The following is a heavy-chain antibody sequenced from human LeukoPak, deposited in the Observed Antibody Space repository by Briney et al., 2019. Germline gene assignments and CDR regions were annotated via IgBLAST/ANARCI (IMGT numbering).Heavy chain of an antibody. CDR2: MYHSGST. CDR3: ARVGGYCSGGSCYTTTPFDP. CDR1: GGSISSTSYY. J-gene: IGHJ5*02. V-gene: IGHV4-39*07. Sequence: SETLSLTCTVSGGSISSTSYYWGWIRQPPGKGLEWIGNMYHSGSTYYNPSLKSRITISVDTSKNQFSLKLNSVTAADTAVYYCARVGGYCSGGSCYTTTPFDPWGQGTLVTVSS. D-gene: IGHD2-15*01.